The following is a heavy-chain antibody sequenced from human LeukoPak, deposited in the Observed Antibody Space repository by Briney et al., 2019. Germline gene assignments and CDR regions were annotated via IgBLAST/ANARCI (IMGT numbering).Heavy chain of an antibody. V-gene: IGHV3-33*06. Sequence: PGRSLRLSCAASGFTFSSYGMRWVRQAPGKGLEWVAVIWYDGSNKYNADSVKGRFTISRDNSKNTLYPQMNSLRAEDTAVYYCAKDPPPSYYYMDVWGKRTTVT. CDR2: IWYDGSNK. CDR1: GFTFSSYG. J-gene: IGHJ6*03. CDR3: AKDPPPSYYYMDV.